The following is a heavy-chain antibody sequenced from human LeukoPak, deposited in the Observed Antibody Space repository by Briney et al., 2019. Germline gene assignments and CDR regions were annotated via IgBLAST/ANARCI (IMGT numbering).Heavy chain of an antibody. Sequence: PGGSLRLSCAGSGFTFSSYWMHWVRQAPGKGLGWVSYISSSGSTIYYADSVKGRFTISRDNAKNSLYLQMNSLRAEDTAVYYCAELGITMIGGVWGKGTTVTISS. J-gene: IGHJ6*04. V-gene: IGHV3-48*04. CDR3: AELGITMIGGV. CDR2: ISSSGSTI. D-gene: IGHD3-10*02. CDR1: GFTFSSYW.